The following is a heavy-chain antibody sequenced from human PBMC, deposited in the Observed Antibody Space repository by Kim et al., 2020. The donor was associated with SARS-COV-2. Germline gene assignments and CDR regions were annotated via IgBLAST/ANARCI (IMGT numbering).Heavy chain of an antibody. D-gene: IGHD3-22*01. V-gene: IGHV4-34*01. CDR2: INHSGST. CDR3: ARFNPHAHYYDSSGYWSSRKINGRGGLDY. CDR1: GGSFSGYY. J-gene: IGHJ4*02. Sequence: SETLSLTCAVYGGSFSGYYWSWIRQPPGKGLEWIGEINHSGSTNYNPSLKSRVTISVDTSKNQFSLKLSSVTAADTAVYYCARFNPHAHYYDSSGYWSSRKINGRGGLDYWGQGTLVTVSS.